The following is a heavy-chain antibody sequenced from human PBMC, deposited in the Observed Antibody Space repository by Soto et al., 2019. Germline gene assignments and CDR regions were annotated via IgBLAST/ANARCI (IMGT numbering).Heavy chain of an antibody. CDR2: IFHTGGT. J-gene: IGHJ4*02. Sequence: QVQLQESGPGLVKPSETLSLTCTVSSDSISGENWWSWVRQPPGMGLEWIGEIFHTGGTNYNPSLKSRVTMEVDKSTYQFYLKLISATAADTAVYYCARVFSSGSGWMYYFDFWGQGTLVSVSS. CDR3: ARVFSSGSGWMYYFDF. CDR1: SDSISGENW. D-gene: IGHD6-25*01. V-gene: IGHV4-4*02.